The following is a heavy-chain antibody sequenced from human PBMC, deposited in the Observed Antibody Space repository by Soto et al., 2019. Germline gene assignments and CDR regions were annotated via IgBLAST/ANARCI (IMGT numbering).Heavy chain of an antibody. CDR1: GYSFTTYG. CDR3: ARDRPAPYYYYGMDV. D-gene: IGHD6-6*01. Sequence: QVQLVQSGGEVKKPGGSVKVSCKTSGYSFTTYGISWVRQAPGQGLEWMGWISAYNGNTNYAQKLQGRVTMTTDTSTSTAYMELRSLRSDDTAVYYCARDRPAPYYYYGMDVWGQGSTVTVSS. V-gene: IGHV1-18*01. J-gene: IGHJ6*02. CDR2: ISAYNGNT.